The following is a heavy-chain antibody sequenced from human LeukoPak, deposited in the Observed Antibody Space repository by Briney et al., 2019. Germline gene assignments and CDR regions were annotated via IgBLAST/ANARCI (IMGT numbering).Heavy chain of an antibody. CDR1: GYTFTGYY. J-gene: IGHJ4*02. CDR3: ARVHLSSYNPLRFDY. Sequence: ASVKVSCKASGYTFTGYYMHWVRQAPGQGLEWMGWINPNSGGTNYAQKFQGRVTMTRDTSISTAYMELSRLRSDDTAVYYCARVHLSSYNPLRFDYWGQGTLVTVSS. V-gene: IGHV1-2*02. D-gene: IGHD1-1*01. CDR2: INPNSGGT.